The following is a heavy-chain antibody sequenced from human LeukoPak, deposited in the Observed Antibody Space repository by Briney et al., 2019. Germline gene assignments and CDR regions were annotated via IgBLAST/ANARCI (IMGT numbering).Heavy chain of an antibody. V-gene: IGHV1-2*02. Sequence: ASVKVSCKASGYTFTGYYMHWVRQAPGQGLEWMGWINPNSGGTNYAQKFQGRVTMTRDTSISTAYMELSRLRSDDTAVYYCAVARGSSPTFDYWGQGTLVTVSS. D-gene: IGHD6-13*01. CDR3: AVARGSSPTFDY. CDR1: GYTFTGYY. CDR2: INPNSGGT. J-gene: IGHJ4*02.